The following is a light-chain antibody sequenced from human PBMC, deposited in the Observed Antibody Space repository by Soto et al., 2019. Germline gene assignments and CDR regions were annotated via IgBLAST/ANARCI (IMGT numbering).Light chain of an antibody. J-gene: IGLJ2*01. V-gene: IGLV3-21*04. CDR2: YDS. Sequence: SSELTQPPSVSVAPGKTARITCGGNNIGSKSVHWYQQKPGQAPVLVIYYDSDRPSGIPERFSGSNSGTTATLTISRVEAGDEADYYCQVLDNTSDHVVFGGGTKLTVL. CDR1: NIGSKS. CDR3: QVLDNTSDHVV.